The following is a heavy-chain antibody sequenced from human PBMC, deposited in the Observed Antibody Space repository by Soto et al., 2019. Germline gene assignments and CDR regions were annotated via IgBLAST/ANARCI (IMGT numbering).Heavy chain of an antibody. D-gene: IGHD3-3*01. CDR3: ASPPANEWYS. V-gene: IGHV5-51*01. Sequence: GESLKISCKDSGSSFTNFWIAWVRQMPGKGLEWMGIIYPGDSDTRYSPSFRGQVTMSADKSISTAYLQWSSLKASDTAMYFFASPPANEWYSWGQGKMVTVSS. J-gene: IGHJ3*01. CDR2: IYPGDSDT. CDR1: GSSFTNFW.